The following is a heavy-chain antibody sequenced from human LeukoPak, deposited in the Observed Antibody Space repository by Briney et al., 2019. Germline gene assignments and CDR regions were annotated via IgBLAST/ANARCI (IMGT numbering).Heavy chain of an antibody. J-gene: IGHJ4*02. CDR1: GFTFSNYW. Sequence: GGSLRLSRAASGFTFSNYWVHWVRQAPGKGLVWVSRINRDGSTTKYADSVKGRFTVSRDNAKNTLNLQMNSLRAEDTAVYYCARDKKSGESSEIDYWGQGTLVTVSS. V-gene: IGHV3-74*03. D-gene: IGHD3-10*01. CDR3: ARDKKSGESSEIDY. CDR2: INRDGSTT.